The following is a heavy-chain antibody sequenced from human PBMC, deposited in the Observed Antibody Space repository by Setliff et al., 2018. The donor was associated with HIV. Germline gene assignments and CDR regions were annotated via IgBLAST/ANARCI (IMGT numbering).Heavy chain of an antibody. CDR3: ARAYCSSTSCYLYAFDI. V-gene: IGHV1-18*01. CDR1: GYTFTSYC. CDR2: ISAYNGNT. D-gene: IGHD2-2*01. J-gene: IGHJ3*02. Sequence: ASVKVSCKASGYTFTSYCISWVRQAPGQGLEWMGWISAYNGNTNYAQKLQGRVTMTTDTSTSTAYMELRSLRSDDTAVYYCARAYCSSTSCYLYAFDIWGQGTMVTVS.